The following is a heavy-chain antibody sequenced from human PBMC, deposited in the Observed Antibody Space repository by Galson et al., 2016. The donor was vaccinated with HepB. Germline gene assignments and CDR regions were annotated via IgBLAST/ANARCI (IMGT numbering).Heavy chain of an antibody. CDR1: AGSVTNSNYY. CDR2: IYYSGST. CDR3: ARQGHRAAAALFDF. D-gene: IGHD6-13*01. Sequence: ETLSLTCTVSAGSVTNSNYYWGWIRQPPGKGLEWIGTIYYSGSTYYNPSLKSRVIISLDTSKNQFSLKLSSVIAADTSVYYCARQGHRAAAALFDFWGQGTLVTVSS. J-gene: IGHJ4*02. V-gene: IGHV4-39*01.